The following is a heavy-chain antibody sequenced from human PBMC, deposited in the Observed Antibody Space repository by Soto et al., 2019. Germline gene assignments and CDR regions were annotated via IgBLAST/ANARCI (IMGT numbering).Heavy chain of an antibody. CDR3: ARDMGDYDPDAFDI. D-gene: IGHD4-17*01. CDR1: GGSISSYY. V-gene: IGHV4-59*01. Sequence: PETLSLTCTGSGGSISSYYWSWIRQPPGKGLEWIGYIYYSGSTNYNPPLKSRVTISVDTSKNQFSLKLSSVTAADTAVYYCARDMGDYDPDAFDIWGQGTMVTVS. CDR2: IYYSGST. J-gene: IGHJ3*02.